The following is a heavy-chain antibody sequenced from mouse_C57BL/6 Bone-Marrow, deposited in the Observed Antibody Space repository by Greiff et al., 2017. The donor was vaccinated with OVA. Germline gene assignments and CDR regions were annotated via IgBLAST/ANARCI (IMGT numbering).Heavy chain of an antibody. D-gene: IGHD2-3*01. CDR1: GYTFTSYT. Sequence: QVQLQQSGAELARPGASVKMSCKASGYTFTSYTMHWVKQRPGQGLEWIGYINPSSGYTKYNQKFKDKATLTADKSSSTAYMQLSSLTSEDSAVYYCARSRRWLLQYFDVWGTGTTVTVSS. CDR3: ARSRRWLLQYFDV. CDR2: INPSSGYT. J-gene: IGHJ1*03. V-gene: IGHV1-4*01.